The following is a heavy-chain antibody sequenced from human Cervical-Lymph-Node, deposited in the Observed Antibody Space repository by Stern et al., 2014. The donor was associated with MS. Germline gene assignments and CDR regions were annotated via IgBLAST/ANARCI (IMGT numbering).Heavy chain of an antibody. Sequence: QVQLVESGGGVVQPGGSLRLSCAASGFTFSTYAMHWVRPTPGKGLQWLAVISYDGDNKYYADSLRGRFTISRDNSKNTLYLQMTGLMIEDTSLYYCAREGKMATTDYWGQGTLVSVSS. CDR1: GFTFSTYA. V-gene: IGHV3-30-3*01. D-gene: IGHD5-24*01. CDR2: ISYDGDNK. J-gene: IGHJ4*02. CDR3: AREGKMATTDY.